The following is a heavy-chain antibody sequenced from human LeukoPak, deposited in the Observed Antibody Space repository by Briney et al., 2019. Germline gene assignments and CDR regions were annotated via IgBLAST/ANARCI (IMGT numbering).Heavy chain of an antibody. CDR2: IYHSGST. J-gene: IGHJ5*02. CDR3: ARGRYYGSGSPKSNWFDP. Sequence: SETLSLTCAVSGYSISSGYYWGWIRQPPGKGLEWIGSIYHSGSTYYNPSLKSRVTISVDTSKNQFSLKLSSVTTADTAVYYCARGRYYGSGSPKSNWFDPWGQGTLVTVSS. D-gene: IGHD3-10*01. V-gene: IGHV4-38-2*01. CDR1: GYSISSGYY.